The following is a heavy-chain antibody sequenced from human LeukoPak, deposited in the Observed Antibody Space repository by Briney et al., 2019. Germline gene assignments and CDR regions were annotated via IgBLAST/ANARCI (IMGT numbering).Heavy chain of an antibody. V-gene: IGHV4-59*08. CDR3: ARRAAPSKFYYFAS. J-gene: IGHJ4*02. CDR2: VSKTGNT. Sequence: SETLSLTCTVSSASVTTHYWAWIRLPPGKGLEWIGFVSKTGNTNYNPSLKSRVTISADASKNIFSLKLRTLTAADTAVYFCARRAAPSKFYYFASWGPGTLVIVSS. D-gene: IGHD6-6*01. CDR1: SASVTTHY.